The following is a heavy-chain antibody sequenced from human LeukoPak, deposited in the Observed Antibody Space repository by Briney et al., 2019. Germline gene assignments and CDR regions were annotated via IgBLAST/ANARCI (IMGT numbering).Heavy chain of an antibody. Sequence: ASVKVSCKASGYTFTRYYMHWVRQAPGQGLEWMGWINPNSGGTNYAQKFQGRVTMTRDTSISTAYMELSRLRSDDTAVYYCARDLPTIPKLLWFGEARDDAFDIWGQGTMVTVSS. J-gene: IGHJ3*02. D-gene: IGHD3-10*01. CDR1: GYTFTRYY. CDR3: ARDLPTIPKLLWFGEARDDAFDI. CDR2: INPNSGGT. V-gene: IGHV1-2*02.